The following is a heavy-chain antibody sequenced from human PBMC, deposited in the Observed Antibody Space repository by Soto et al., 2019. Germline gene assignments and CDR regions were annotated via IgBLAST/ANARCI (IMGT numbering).Heavy chain of an antibody. D-gene: IGHD3-22*01. CDR3: ARTPRITMNPSTFDY. Sequence: SVKVSCKASGGTFSSYAISWVRRAPGKGLEWMGGIIPIFGTANYAQKFQGRVTITADKSTSTAYMELSSLRSEDTAVYYCARTPRITMNPSTFDYWGQGTMVTVSS. CDR1: GGTFSSYA. J-gene: IGHJ4*02. CDR2: IIPIFGTA. V-gene: IGHV1-69*06.